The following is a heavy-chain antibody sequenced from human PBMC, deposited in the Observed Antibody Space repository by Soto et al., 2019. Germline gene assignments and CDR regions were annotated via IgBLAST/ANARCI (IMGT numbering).Heavy chain of an antibody. CDR1: GFTVGSAW. Sequence: EVQLVESWGGLVKPGGSLRLGCEVSGFTVGSAWMNWVRQAPGKGLVWVGRIKSKVDGGTTDYAEPVKGRFTISIDDSKNTLYLQMESLKTEDTAVYYCTSAAQRALIEEMARSWGMGTLVTVSS. J-gene: IGHJ5*02. V-gene: IGHV3-15*07. CDR3: TSAAQRALIEEMARS. CDR2: IKSKVDGGTT. D-gene: IGHD2-21*01.